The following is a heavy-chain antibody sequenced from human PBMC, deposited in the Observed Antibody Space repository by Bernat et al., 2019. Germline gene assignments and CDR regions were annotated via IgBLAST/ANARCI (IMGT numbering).Heavy chain of an antibody. V-gene: IGHV3-49*03. D-gene: IGHD2-21*02. CDR3: TRVGPYCGGDCYENWFDP. CDR1: GFTFGDYA. Sequence: EVQLVESGGGLVQPGRSLRLSCTASGFTFGDYAMSWFRQAPGKGLEWVGFIRSKAYGGTTEYAASAKDRITITRDDSTSIAYPQMNSLKTEDTAVYYCTRVGPYCGGDCYENWFDPWGQGTLATVSS. J-gene: IGHJ5*02. CDR2: IRSKAYGGTT.